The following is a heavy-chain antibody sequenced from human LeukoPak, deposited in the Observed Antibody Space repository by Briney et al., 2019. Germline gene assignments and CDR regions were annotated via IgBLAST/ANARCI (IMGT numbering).Heavy chain of an antibody. CDR2: ISGSGVTT. Sequence: QSGGSLRLSCAASGFIFSTYAMSWVRQAPGKGLGWVSAISGSGVTTDYADSVKGRFTISRDNSKNTLSLQMNSLRADDTAVYYCAREGLGAAAGTFDYWGQGTLVTVSS. D-gene: IGHD6-13*01. CDR1: GFIFSTYA. V-gene: IGHV3-23*01. J-gene: IGHJ4*02. CDR3: AREGLGAAAGTFDY.